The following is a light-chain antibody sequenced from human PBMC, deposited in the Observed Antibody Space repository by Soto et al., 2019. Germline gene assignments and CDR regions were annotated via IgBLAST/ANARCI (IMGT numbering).Light chain of an antibody. V-gene: IGLV2-23*01. CDR2: EGS. CDR3: CSYAGSSTPV. J-gene: IGLJ2*01. CDR1: SSDVGSYNL. Sequence: QSALTQPASVSGSPGQSITISCTGTSSDVGSYNLVSWYQQHPGKAPKLIIYEGSKRPSGVSNRFSGSKSGNTASVTISGLQAEDEADYYCCSYAGSSTPVFGGGTKLTVL.